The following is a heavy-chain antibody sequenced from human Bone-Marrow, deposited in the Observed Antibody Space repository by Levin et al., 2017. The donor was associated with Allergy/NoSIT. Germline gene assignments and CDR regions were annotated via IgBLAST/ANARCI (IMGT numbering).Heavy chain of an antibody. CDR3: ARSGGDYGPYYYGMDV. J-gene: IGHJ6*02. D-gene: IGHD4-17*01. Sequence: PSETLSLTCTVSGASVSTGNYYWTWIRQHPGKGLEWIGYIYYTGRAYYNPSLKSRLTISLDTSQKQLSLRLTSVTAADTAVYYCARSGGDYGPYYYGMDVWGQGTTVIVSS. CDR1: GASVSTGNYY. CDR2: IYYTGRA. V-gene: IGHV4-31*03.